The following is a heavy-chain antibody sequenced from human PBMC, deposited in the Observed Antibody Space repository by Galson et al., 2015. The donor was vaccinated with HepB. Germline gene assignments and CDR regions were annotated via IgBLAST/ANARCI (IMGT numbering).Heavy chain of an antibody. CDR1: RFTFSSYW. CDR3: AREVRSAYYDFWSGYVTLYYFDY. D-gene: IGHD3-3*01. V-gene: IGHV3-7*01. J-gene: IGHJ4*02. CDR2: IKEDGSEK. Sequence: SLRLSCAASRFTFSSYWMSWVRQAPRKGLEWVANIKEDGSEKYYVDSVKGRFTISRDNAKNSLYLEMNSLRAEDTAVYYCAREVRSAYYDFWSGYVTLYYFDYWGQGTLVTVSS.